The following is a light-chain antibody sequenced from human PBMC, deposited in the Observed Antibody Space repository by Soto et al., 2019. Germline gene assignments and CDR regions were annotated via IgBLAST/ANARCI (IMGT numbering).Light chain of an antibody. J-gene: IGKJ1*01. Sequence: DIVMTQSQVTLSVSPGERASLSCRARQSVSRHLAWYQQKPGQAPRLLIYGTSSRATGIPDRFSGSGSGTDFTLTINGLEPEDFAMYFCQQYGSSPRTFGQGTKVDIK. CDR1: QSVSRH. CDR2: GTS. V-gene: IGKV3-20*01. CDR3: QQYGSSPRT.